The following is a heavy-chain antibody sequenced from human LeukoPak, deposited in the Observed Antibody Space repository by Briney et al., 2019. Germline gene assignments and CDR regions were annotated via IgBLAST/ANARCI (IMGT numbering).Heavy chain of an antibody. CDR1: GFTFSSYE. Sequence: PGGSLRLSCAASGFTFSSYEMNWVRQAPGKGREWVLYISSSGSTIYYADSVKGRFTISRDNAKNSLYLQMNSLRAEDTAVYYCARGTFLAASDFDYWGQGTLVTVSS. CDR3: ARGTFLAASDFDY. J-gene: IGHJ4*02. D-gene: IGHD2-15*01. CDR2: ISSSGSTI. V-gene: IGHV3-48*03.